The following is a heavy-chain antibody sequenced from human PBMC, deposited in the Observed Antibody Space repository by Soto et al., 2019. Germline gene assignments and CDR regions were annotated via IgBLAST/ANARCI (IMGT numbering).Heavy chain of an antibody. V-gene: IGHV4-59*01. CDR2: IYYSGST. Sequence: SETLSFTCTVSSDSISSYYWSWIRQPPGKGLEWIGYIYYSGSTNYNPSLKSRVTISVDTSKSQFSLKLSSVTAADTAMYYCARGVVPAALHSFYFDFWGQGTLVTVSS. CDR3: ARGVVPAALHSFYFDF. D-gene: IGHD2-2*01. CDR1: SDSISSYY. J-gene: IGHJ4*02.